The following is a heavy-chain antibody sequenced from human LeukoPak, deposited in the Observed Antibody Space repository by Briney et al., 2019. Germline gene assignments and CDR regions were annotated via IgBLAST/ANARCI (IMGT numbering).Heavy chain of an antibody. Sequence: GGSLRLSCAASGFTFSDYYMSWIRQAPGKGLEWVSYISSGSTIYYADSVKGRFTISRDNAKNSLYLQMNSLKTEDTAVYYCTTGRRNPDYWGQGTLVTVSS. CDR1: GFTFSDYY. J-gene: IGHJ4*02. CDR3: TTGRRNPDY. CDR2: ISSGSTI. V-gene: IGHV3-11*01.